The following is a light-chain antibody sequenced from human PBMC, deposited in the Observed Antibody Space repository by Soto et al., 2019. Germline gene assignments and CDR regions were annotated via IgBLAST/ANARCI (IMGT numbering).Light chain of an antibody. CDR2: KAS. V-gene: IGKV1-5*03. CDR1: QSISVW. CDR3: QQYNNRWT. J-gene: IGKJ1*01. Sequence: DIQMTQSPSTLSASVGDRVTITCRASQSISVWLAWFQQKPWNVPKLLNYKASTLKSWLPSRFSGSGYGTYVTLTISSLQPDDAGTYYCQQYNNRWTFGQGTKVEI.